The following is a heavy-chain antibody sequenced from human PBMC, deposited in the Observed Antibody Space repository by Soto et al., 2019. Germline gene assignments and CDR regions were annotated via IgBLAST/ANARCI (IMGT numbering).Heavy chain of an antibody. D-gene: IGHD1-20*01. Sequence: VQLAESGGGFVEPGGSLRLSCAASGFTFTKAWMNWVRQAPGKGLEWVGRIKRNTDAGTADYATPVEGRFSIARDDSKNMVYLQLNNVKTEDTAVYYCTKALHFNCNEYLYGVDVWGQGTTVTVSS. CDR2: IKRNTDAGTA. CDR1: GFTFTKAW. CDR3: TKALHFNCNEYLYGVDV. V-gene: IGHV3-15*01. J-gene: IGHJ6*02.